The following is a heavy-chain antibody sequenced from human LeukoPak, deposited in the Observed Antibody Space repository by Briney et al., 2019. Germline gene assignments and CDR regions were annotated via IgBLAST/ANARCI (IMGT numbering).Heavy chain of an antibody. CDR2: ISGSGGST. D-gene: IGHD3-10*01. Sequence: PGGSLRLSCAASGFTFSSYAMSWVRQAPGKGLEWVSAISGSGGSTYYADSVKGRFTISRDNSKNTLYLQMNSLRAEDTAVYYCAKSPYGSGSYTIDYWGQGTLVTVSS. CDR3: AKSPYGSGSYTIDY. V-gene: IGHV3-23*01. J-gene: IGHJ4*02. CDR1: GFTFSSYA.